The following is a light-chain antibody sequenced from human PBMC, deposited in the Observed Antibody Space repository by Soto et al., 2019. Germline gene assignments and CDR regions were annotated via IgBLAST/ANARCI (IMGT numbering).Light chain of an antibody. V-gene: IGKV3-11*01. CDR3: QQYNNWPRT. CDR1: QSVGYH. Sequence: EIVLTQSPATLSLSPGERATLSCRASQSVGYHLAWYQQKPGQAPRLLIYDASSRATGIPDRFSGSGSGTDFTLTISRLEPEDFAIYYCQQYNNWPRTFGHGTKVDIK. CDR2: DAS. J-gene: IGKJ1*01.